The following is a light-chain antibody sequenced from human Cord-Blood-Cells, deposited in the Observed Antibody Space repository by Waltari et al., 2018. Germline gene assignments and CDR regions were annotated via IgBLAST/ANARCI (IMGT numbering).Light chain of an antibody. V-gene: IGKV1-33*01. J-gene: IGKJ4*01. CDR1: QDISNY. CDR2: DAP. CDR3: QQYDNLPPLT. Sequence: DIQMTQSPSSLSASVGDRVTITCQASQDISNYLNWYQQKPGSDPKLLIYDAPNLETGVPSRFSGSGSGTDFTFTISSLQPEDIATYYCQQYDNLPPLTFGGGTKVEIK.